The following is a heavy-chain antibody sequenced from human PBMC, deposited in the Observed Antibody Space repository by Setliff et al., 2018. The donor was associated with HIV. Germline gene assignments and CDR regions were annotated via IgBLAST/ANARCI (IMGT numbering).Heavy chain of an antibody. J-gene: IGHJ6*03. CDR2: IYNSGTT. CDR1: GDSISNGAYH. V-gene: IGHV4-31*03. Sequence: LTCSVSGDSISNGAYHWTWIRQLPGKGLEWIGYIYNSGTTRYSPSLKSRLTISLDTSKKRFSLTLSSVTAADTAVYYCARGDPFHYYMDVWGKGTTVTVSS. CDR3: ARGDPFHYYMDV.